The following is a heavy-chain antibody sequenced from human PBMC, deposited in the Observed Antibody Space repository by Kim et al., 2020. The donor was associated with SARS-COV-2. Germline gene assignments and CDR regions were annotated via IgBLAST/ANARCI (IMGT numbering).Heavy chain of an antibody. CDR3: ARDILNDAFDI. CDR1: GFTFSSYS. V-gene: IGHV3-21*01. D-gene: IGHD2-8*01. Sequence: GGSLRLSCAASGFTFSSYSMNWVRQAPGKGLEWVSSISSSSSYIYYADSVKGRFTISRDNAKNSLYLQMNSLRAEDTAVYYCARDILNDAFDIWGQGTMVTVSS. CDR2: ISSSSSYI. J-gene: IGHJ3*02.